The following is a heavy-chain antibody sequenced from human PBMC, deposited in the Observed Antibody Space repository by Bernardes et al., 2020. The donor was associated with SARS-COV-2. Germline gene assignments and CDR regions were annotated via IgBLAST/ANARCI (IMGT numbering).Heavy chain of an antibody. J-gene: IGHJ3*02. D-gene: IGHD2-2*02. Sequence: GGSLRLSRAASGFSFSTYDMHWVRQVTGKGLEWVSTVGTNGDTFYADSVKGRFSISRENAKNSLHLQMNSLRGEDTAVYYCASSLDSLCTRTGCYNSNRAVDIWGRGTKVTV. CDR2: VGTNGDT. CDR1: GFSFSTYD. CDR3: ASSLDSLCTRTGCYNSNRAVDI. V-gene: IGHV3-13*01.